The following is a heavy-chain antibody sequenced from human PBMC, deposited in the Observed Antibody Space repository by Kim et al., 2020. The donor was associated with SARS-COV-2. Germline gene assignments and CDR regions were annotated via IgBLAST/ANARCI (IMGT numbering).Heavy chain of an antibody. CDR2: ISSSSSYI. CDR3: ARDQGYYDILSKPDY. D-gene: IGHD3-9*01. V-gene: IGHV3-21*01. J-gene: IGHJ4*02. CDR1: GFTFSSYS. Sequence: GGSLRLSCAASGFTFSSYSMNWVRQAPGKGLEWVSSISSSSSYIYYADSVKGRFTISRDNAKNSLYLQMNSLRAEDTAVNYCARDQGYYDILSKPDYWGQGTLVTVSS.